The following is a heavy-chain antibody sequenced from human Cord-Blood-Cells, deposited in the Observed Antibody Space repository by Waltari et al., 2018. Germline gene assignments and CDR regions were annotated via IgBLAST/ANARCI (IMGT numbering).Heavy chain of an antibody. CDR1: GYTFTGYY. Sequence: QVQLVQSGAEVKKPGASVKVSCKASGYTFTGYYMHWVRKAPGQGLEWRGWMNPRSGGTSYAQKFQGRVTMTSDASISTAYMELSRLGSDDTAVYYCARASIAAADYWGQGTLVTVSS. J-gene: IGHJ4*02. CDR2: MNPRSGGT. V-gene: IGHV1-2*02. D-gene: IGHD6-13*01. CDR3: ARASIAAADY.